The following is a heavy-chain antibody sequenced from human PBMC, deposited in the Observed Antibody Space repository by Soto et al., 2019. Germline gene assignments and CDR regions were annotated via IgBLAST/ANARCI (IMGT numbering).Heavy chain of an antibody. CDR3: ARDEDYIGSGSYQLTSRGYYYYAMDV. Sequence: GGSLRLSCAASGLTFSAYWMTWVRQAPGKGLEWVANIRQDGTKKYYVDSGKGRFTISRDNANNSLYLQMNSLRAEDTAVYYCARDEDYIGSGSYQLTSRGYYYYAMDVWGPGTTVTVSS. CDR1: GLTFSAYW. V-gene: IGHV3-7*01. CDR2: IRQDGTKK. D-gene: IGHD3-10*01. J-gene: IGHJ6*02.